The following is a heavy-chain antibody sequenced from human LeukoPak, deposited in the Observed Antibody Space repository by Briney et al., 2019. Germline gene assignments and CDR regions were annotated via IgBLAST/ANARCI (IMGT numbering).Heavy chain of an antibody. CDR2: IYYSGST. J-gene: IGHJ4*02. V-gene: IGHV4-39*07. D-gene: IGHD6-13*01. Sequence: YPSETLSLTCTVSGGSISSSSYYWGWIRQPPGKGLEWIGSIYYSGSTNYNPSLKSRVTISVDTSKNQFSLKLSSVTAADAAVYYCARLGPAAGTSFDYWGQGTLVTVSS. CDR3: ARLGPAAGTSFDY. CDR1: GGSISSSSYY.